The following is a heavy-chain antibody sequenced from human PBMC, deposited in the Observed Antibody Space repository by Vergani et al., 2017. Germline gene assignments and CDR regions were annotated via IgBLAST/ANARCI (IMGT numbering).Heavy chain of an antibody. Sequence: QLQLQESGPGLVKPSETLSLTCTVSGGSISSSSYYWGWIRQPPGKGLEWIGSIYYSGSTNYNPSLKSRVTISVDTSKNQFSLKLSSVTAADTAVYYCARGTQSLRYFYYWGQGTLVTVSS. CDR2: IYYSGST. CDR3: ARGTQSLRYFYY. D-gene: IGHD3-9*01. V-gene: IGHV4-39*07. CDR1: GGSISSSSYY. J-gene: IGHJ4*02.